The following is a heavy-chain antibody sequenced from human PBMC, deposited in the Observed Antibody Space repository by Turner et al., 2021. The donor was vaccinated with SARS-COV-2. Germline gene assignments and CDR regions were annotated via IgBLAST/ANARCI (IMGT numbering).Heavy chain of an antibody. CDR2: IYSGGST. CDR3: ARDRRVWFGELLYGLDV. Sequence: VQLVESGGGLIQPGGSLRLSCAASGFTVSSNYMSWVRQAPGKGLEWVSVIYSGGSTYYADSVKGRFTISRDNSKNTLYLQMNSLRAEDTAVYYCARDRRVWFGELLYGLDVWGQGTTVTVS. CDR1: GFTVSSNY. J-gene: IGHJ6*02. D-gene: IGHD3-10*01. V-gene: IGHV3-53*01.